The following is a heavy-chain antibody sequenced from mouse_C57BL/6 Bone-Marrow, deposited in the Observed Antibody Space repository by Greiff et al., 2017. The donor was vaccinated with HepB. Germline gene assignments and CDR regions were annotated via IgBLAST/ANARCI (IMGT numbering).Heavy chain of an antibody. CDR3: ARSGDYGRGAWFAY. CDR1: GYAFTNYL. D-gene: IGHD2-4*01. V-gene: IGHV1-54*01. J-gene: IGHJ3*01. CDR2: INPGSGGT. Sequence: QVQLQQSGAELVRPGPSVKVSCKASGYAFTNYLIEWVKQRPGQGLEWIGVINPGSGGTNYNEKFKGKATLTADKSSSTAYMQLSSLTSEDSAVYFCARSGDYGRGAWFAYWGQGTLVTVSA.